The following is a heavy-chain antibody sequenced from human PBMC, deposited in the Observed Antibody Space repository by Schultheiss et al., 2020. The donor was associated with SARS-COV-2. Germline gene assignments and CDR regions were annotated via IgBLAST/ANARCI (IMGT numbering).Heavy chain of an antibody. CDR1: GGTFSSYA. D-gene: IGHD3-16*01. CDR2: IIPIFGTA. J-gene: IGHJ5*02. V-gene: IGHV1-69*06. CDR3: ARDGGGSRRFDP. Sequence: SVKVSCKASGGTFSSYAISWVRQAPGQGLEWMGGIIPIFGTANYAQKFQGRVTITADKSTSTAYMELSSLRSEDTAVYYCARDGGGSRRFDPWGQGTLVTVSS.